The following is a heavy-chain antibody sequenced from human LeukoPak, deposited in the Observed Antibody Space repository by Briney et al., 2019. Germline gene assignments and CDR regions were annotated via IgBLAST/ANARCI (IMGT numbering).Heavy chain of an antibody. J-gene: IGHJ4*02. V-gene: IGHV4-61*02. CDR3: ARSRGDGDRLGVLLDY. CDR2: ISTAGST. D-gene: IGHD5-24*01. CDR1: GASISSGSYY. Sequence: SQTLSLTCSVSGASISSGSYYWTWIRQPAGKGLEWIGRISTAGSTTYNPSLESRVTISLDTSKNQFSLNVNSVTAADTALYYCARSRGDGDRLGVLLDYWGRGILVTVSS.